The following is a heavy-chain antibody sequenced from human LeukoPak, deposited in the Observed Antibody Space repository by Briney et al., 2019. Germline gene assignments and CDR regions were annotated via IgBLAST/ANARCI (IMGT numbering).Heavy chain of an antibody. CDR3: AKADCSSVRCRPDY. CDR1: GFTFDDYA. CDR2: ISWNSGSI. V-gene: IGHV3-9*01. D-gene: IGHD2-2*01. Sequence: GRSLRLSCAASGFTFDDYAMHWVRQAPGKGLEWVSGISWNSGSIGYADSVKGRFTISRDNSKNTLYLQMNSLRAEDTAVYYCAKADCSSVRCRPDYWGQGTLVTVSS. J-gene: IGHJ4*02.